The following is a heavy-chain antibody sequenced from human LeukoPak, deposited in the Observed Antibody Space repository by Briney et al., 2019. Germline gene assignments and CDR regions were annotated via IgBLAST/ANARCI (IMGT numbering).Heavy chain of an antibody. D-gene: IGHD2-2*01. CDR1: GGSISSHY. J-gene: IGHJ5*02. CDR3: ARDSSISSSFDP. Sequence: SETLSLTCSVSGGSISSHYWSWIRQPPGKGLEWIGFIYYSGSTNYNPSLKGRVTISLDTSKNQFSLKLSSVTAADTAVYYCARDSSISSSFDPWGQGTLVTVSS. CDR2: IYYSGST. V-gene: IGHV4-59*11.